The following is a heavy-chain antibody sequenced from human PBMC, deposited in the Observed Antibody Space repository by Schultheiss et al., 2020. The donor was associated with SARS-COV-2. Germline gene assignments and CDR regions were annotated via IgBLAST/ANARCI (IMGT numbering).Heavy chain of an antibody. CDR2: IIPIFGTA. CDR3: ARDLCSSTSCYAADMPGFDP. D-gene: IGHD2-2*01. CDR1: GYTFTSYG. J-gene: IGHJ5*02. V-gene: IGHV1-69*01. Sequence: GGSLRLSCKASGYTFTSYGISWVRQAPGQGLEWMGGIIPIFGTANYAQKFQGRVTITADESTSTAYMELSSLRSDDTAVYYCARDLCSSTSCYAADMPGFDPWGQGTLVTVSS.